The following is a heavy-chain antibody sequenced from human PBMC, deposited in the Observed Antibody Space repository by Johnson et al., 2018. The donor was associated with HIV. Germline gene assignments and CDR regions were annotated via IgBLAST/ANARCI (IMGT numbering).Heavy chain of an antibody. V-gene: IGHV3-23*04. D-gene: IGHD4-11*01. CDR2: ISGSGGST. Sequence: VQLVESGGGVVQPGRSLRLSCAASGFTFSSYAMSWVRQAPGKGLEWVSGISGSGGSTYYADSVKGRFTISRDNSKNTLYLQMNSLRAEDTAIYYCARLPVHTNSEDAFDIWGQGTMVTVSS. J-gene: IGHJ3*02. CDR3: ARLPVHTNSEDAFDI. CDR1: GFTFSSYA.